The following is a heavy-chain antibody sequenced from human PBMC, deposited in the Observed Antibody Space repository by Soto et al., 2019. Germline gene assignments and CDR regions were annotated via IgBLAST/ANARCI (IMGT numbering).Heavy chain of an antibody. CDR3: ARETLDSYYYDSSGSRSYYYYGMDV. CDR2: INSDGSIA. CDR1: GFTFSSYL. D-gene: IGHD3-22*01. J-gene: IGHJ6*02. V-gene: IGHV3-74*01. Sequence: GGSLRLSCAASGFTFSSYLLPCVCQAPGKGLVWFSRINSDGSIASYADSVKGRFTISRDNAKNRLYLQMNSLRAEDTAVYYCARETLDSYYYDSSGSRSYYYYGMDVWGQGTTVTVSS.